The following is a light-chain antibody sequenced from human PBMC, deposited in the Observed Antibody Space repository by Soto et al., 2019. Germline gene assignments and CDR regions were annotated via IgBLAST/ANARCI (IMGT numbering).Light chain of an antibody. J-gene: IGLJ1*01. CDR1: SSDVGVYNY. CDR3: RSYTSSGTYV. Sequence: QSALTQPASVSGSPGQSITISCTGTSSDVGVYNYVSWYQQHPGKAPKLMIYEVSDRPSGVSNRFSGSKSGNTASLTISGLQAEDEADYYCRSYTSSGTYVFGTGTKVTVL. V-gene: IGLV2-14*01. CDR2: EVS.